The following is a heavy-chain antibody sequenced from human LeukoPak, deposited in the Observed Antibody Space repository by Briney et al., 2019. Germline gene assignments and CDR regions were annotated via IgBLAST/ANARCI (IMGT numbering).Heavy chain of an antibody. V-gene: IGHV4-39*01. CDR2: IYYSGST. D-gene: IGHD2-2*01. J-gene: IGHJ6*03. Sequence: SETLSLTCTVSGGSISSSSYYWGWIRQPPGKGLEWIGGIYYSGSTYYNPSLKSRVTISVDTSKNQFSLKLSSVTAADTAVYYCASESRYCSSTSCYRTEYYYMDVWGKGTTVTISS. CDR1: GGSISSSSYY. CDR3: ASESRYCSSTSCYRTEYYYMDV.